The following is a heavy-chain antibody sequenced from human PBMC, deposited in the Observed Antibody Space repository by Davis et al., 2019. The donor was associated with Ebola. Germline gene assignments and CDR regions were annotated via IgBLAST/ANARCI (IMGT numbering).Heavy chain of an antibody. J-gene: IGHJ4*02. CDR2: ISTYNGNA. D-gene: IGHD6-19*01. CDR3: ARGTFITVTGTGLDC. V-gene: IGHV1-18*04. CDR1: GYTFTRHG. Sequence: ASVKVSCKASGYTFTRHGISWVRQAPGQGLEWMGWISTYNGNANYAQKFQDRVSMTTDTSASTAYLELRSLSSDDTAVYYCARGTFITVTGTGLDCWGQGTLVTVSS.